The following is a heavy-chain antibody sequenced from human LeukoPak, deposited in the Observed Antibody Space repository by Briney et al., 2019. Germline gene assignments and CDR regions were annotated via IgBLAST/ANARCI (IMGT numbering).Heavy chain of an antibody. Sequence: GASVKVSCKASGYTFAGYYMHWVRQAPGQGLEWMGWINPNSGGTNYAQKFQGRVTMTRDTSISTAYMELSRLRSADTAVYYCAISSGSSLVYYYYGMDVWGQGTTVTVSS. J-gene: IGHJ6*02. CDR1: GYTFAGYY. D-gene: IGHD3-10*01. CDR3: AISSGSSLVYYYYGMDV. V-gene: IGHV1-2*02. CDR2: INPNSGGT.